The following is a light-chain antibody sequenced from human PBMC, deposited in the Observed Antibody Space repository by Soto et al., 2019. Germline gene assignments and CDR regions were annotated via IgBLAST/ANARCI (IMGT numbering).Light chain of an antibody. CDR1: QGISSY. V-gene: IGKV1-9*01. CDR2: AAS. Sequence: IQLTQSPSSLSASVGDRVTITCRASQGISSYLAWYQQKPGKAPKLLIYAASTLQSGVPSRFSGSGSGTDFTLIISRLQPEDFATYYCQQLNSYPLTFGGGTKVEIK. CDR3: QQLNSYPLT. J-gene: IGKJ4*01.